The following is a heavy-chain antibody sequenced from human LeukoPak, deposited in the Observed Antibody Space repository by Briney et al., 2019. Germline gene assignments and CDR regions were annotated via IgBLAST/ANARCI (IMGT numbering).Heavy chain of an antibody. CDR1: GYTFTNYH. J-gene: IGHJ4*02. V-gene: IGHV1-46*01. D-gene: IGHD1-26*01. Sequence: ASVRVSCKASGYTFTNYHIAWVRQAPGQGLEWMGIINPSGGSTSYAQKFQGRVTMTRDTSTSTVYMELSSLRSEDTAVYYCARESGGSYYAAFDYWGQGTLVTVSS. CDR3: ARESGGSYYAAFDY. CDR2: INPSGGST.